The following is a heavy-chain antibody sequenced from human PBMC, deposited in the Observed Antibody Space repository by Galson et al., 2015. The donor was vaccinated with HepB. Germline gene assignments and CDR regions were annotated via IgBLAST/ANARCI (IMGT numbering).Heavy chain of an antibody. CDR1: GNILSDLP. Sequence: SVKVSCKVSGNILSDLPIHWVRQAPGKGLEWMGGFDPEKGETIYAQKFKGRVTMTEDTSTHTAYMEMSSLRSEDTAMYYCATNLLTGYWGQGTLITVSS. CDR2: FDPEKGET. D-gene: IGHD3-22*01. V-gene: IGHV1-24*01. J-gene: IGHJ4*02. CDR3: ATNLLTGY.